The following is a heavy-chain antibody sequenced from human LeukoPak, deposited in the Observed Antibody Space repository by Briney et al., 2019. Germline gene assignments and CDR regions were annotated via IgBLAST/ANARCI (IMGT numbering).Heavy chain of an antibody. D-gene: IGHD5-18*01. CDR3: AKFGTAMASFDY. V-gene: IGHV3-30*18. CDR2: ISYDGSNK. J-gene: IGHJ4*02. Sequence: GGSLRLSCAASGFTFSSYGMHWVRQAPGKGLEWVAVISYDGSNKYYADSVKGRFTISRDNSKNTLYLQMNSLRAEDTAVYYCAKFGTAMASFDYWGQGTLVTVSS. CDR1: GFTFSSYG.